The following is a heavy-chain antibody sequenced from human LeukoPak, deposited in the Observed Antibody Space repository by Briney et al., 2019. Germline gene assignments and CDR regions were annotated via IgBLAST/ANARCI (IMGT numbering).Heavy chain of an antibody. J-gene: IGHJ4*02. CDR3: ARSYYDSRGYRRGYDY. CDR2: ISPNSGAT. V-gene: IGHV1-2*02. Sequence: ASVKVSCTASGYTFTAYDIHWVRQAPGQGLEWMGYISPNSGATKYAQKFQGRVTLTRDTSISTAHMEVIRLTSDDRAVYYCARSYYDSRGYRRGYDYWGQGTLVTVSS. CDR1: GYTFTAYD. D-gene: IGHD3-22*01.